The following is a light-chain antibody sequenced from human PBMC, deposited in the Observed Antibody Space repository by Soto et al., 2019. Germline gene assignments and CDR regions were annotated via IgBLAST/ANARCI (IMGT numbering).Light chain of an antibody. V-gene: IGLV2-8*01. CDR2: EVS. J-gene: IGLJ2*01. Sequence: QSALTQPPSASGSPGQSVTISCTGTSSDVGGYNYVSWYQQHPGKAPKLMISEVSKRPSGVPDRFSGSKSGNTASLTVSGLQAEDEADYYCSSFAGSNVVFGGGTKRTVL. CDR3: SSFAGSNVV. CDR1: SSDVGGYNY.